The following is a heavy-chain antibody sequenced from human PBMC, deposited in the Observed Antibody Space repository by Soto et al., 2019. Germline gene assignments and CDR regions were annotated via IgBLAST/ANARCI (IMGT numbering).Heavy chain of an antibody. D-gene: IGHD3-10*01. CDR3: ARQVFNLVRGVYGY. V-gene: IGHV1-69*02. CDR1: GGTFSSYT. CDR2: IIPILGIA. J-gene: IGHJ4*02. Sequence: QVQLVQSGAEVKKPGSSVKVSCKASGGTFSSYTISWVRQAPGQGLEWMGRIIPILGIANYAQKFQGRVTITADKSTSTAYMELSSLRSEDTAVYYCARQVFNLVRGVYGYWGQGTLVTVSS.